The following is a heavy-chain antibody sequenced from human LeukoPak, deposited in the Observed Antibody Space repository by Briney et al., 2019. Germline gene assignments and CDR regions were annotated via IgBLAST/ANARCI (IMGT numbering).Heavy chain of an antibody. CDR1: GFTFSSYG. J-gene: IGHJ4*02. CDR2: IRYDGSNK. D-gene: IGHD6-19*01. CDR3: ATLSSGPTTPRYYFDY. V-gene: IGHV3-30*02. Sequence: GGSLGLSCAASGFTFSSYGMHWVRQAPGKGLEWVAVIRYDGSNKYYADSVKGRFTISRDNSKNTLYLQMNSLRAEDTAVYYCATLSSGPTTPRYYFDYWGQGTLVTVSS.